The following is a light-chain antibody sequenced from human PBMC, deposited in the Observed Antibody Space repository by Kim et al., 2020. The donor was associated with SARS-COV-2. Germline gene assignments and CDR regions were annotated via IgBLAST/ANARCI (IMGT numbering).Light chain of an antibody. CDR3: QQYDNVPYT. J-gene: IGKJ2*01. V-gene: IGKV1-33*01. Sequence: GDRVTITCQADQDITKFLRWYQQIPGKAPKLLIYDASKLERGVPLRFSGSGSERHFTLTIGSLQPEDVATYYCQQYDNVPYTFGQGTKLEI. CDR2: DAS. CDR1: QDITKF.